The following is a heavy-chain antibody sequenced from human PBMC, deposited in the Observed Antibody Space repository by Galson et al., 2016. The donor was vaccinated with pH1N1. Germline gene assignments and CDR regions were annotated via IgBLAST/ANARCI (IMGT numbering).Heavy chain of an antibody. CDR3: GGIKGGTLDI. CDR2: IDPGSGST. CDR1: GYTFTIYY. V-gene: IGHV1-46*01. J-gene: IGHJ3*02. D-gene: IGHD3-16*01. Sequence: SVKVSCKASGYTFTIYYMHWVRQAPGQGLEWMGIIDPGSGSTNYARKFQGRVTMTRDTSTSTVYMELTTLRSEDMATYYCGGIKGGTLDIWGQGTKVTVSS.